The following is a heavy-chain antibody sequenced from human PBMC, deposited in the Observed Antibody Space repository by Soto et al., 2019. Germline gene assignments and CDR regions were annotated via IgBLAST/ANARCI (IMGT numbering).Heavy chain of an antibody. J-gene: IGHJ4*02. CDR3: ARGGGSSSWYVFDY. D-gene: IGHD6-13*01. Sequence: QSQTLTTCAISGDSVSSNSAAWNWIRQSPSRGLEWLGRTYYRSKWYNDYAVSVKSRITINPDTSKNQFSLQLNSVTPEDTAVYYCARGGGSSSWYVFDYWGQGTLVTVSS. CDR1: GDSVSSNSAA. V-gene: IGHV6-1*01. CDR2: TYYRSKWYN.